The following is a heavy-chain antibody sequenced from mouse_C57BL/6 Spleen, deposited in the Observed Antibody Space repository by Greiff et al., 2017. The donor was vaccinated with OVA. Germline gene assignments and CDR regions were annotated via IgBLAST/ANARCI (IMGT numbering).Heavy chain of an antibody. Sequence: EVKLVESGAELVKPGASVKLSCTASGFTINDYYMHWVKQRTEQGLEWIGRIDPEDGETKYAPKFQGKATITADTSSNTAYLQLSSLTSEDTAVYCCTIYYDYDVGVDWGQGTTLTVSA. D-gene: IGHD2-4*01. J-gene: IGHJ2*01. V-gene: IGHV14-2*01. CDR3: TIYYDYDVGVD. CDR2: IDPEDGET. CDR1: GFTINDYY.